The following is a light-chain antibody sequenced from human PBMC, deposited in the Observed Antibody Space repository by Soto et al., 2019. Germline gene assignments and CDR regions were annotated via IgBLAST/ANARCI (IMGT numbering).Light chain of an antibody. J-gene: IGKJ2*01. CDR3: HHYGSSPPYT. Sequence: EIVLMQSPDILSLSPGERATVSCRASETITNNDLAWYQQKPGQAPRLLLYGASTRPTGIPDRFSGSGSGTDFTLSIDRMEPEDFAVYFCHHYGSSPPYTFGQGTKLDIK. CDR2: GAS. CDR1: ETITNND. V-gene: IGKV3-20*01.